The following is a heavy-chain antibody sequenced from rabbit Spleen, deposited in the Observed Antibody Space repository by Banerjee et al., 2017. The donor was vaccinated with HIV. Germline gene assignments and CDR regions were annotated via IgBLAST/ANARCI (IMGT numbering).Heavy chain of an antibody. CDR3: ARDAGRGDYIDGVFNL. V-gene: IGHV1S45*01. J-gene: IGHJ4*01. D-gene: IGHD8-1*01. CDR1: GFSFSSSYW. Sequence: QEQLVESGGGLVKPEGSLTLTCTASGFSFSSSYWICWVRQAPGKGLELIACIYAGSGRIVYATWATGRFTISKTSSTTVTLQMTSLTVADTATYFCARDAGRGDYIDGVFNLWGPGTLVTVS. CDR2: IYAGSGRI.